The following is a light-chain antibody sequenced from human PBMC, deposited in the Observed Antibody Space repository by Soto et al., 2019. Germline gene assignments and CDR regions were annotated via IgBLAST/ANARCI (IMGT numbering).Light chain of an antibody. CDR1: SGSIASND. CDR2: EDN. Sequence: NFMLTQPHSVSDSPGKTVILSCTRSSGSIASNDVQWYQQRPGSSPTTVIYEDNQRPSGVPDRFSGSIDSSSNSASLTISGLETEDEADYYCQSYDATNQVFGGGTKLTVL. CDR3: QSYDATNQV. J-gene: IGLJ3*02. V-gene: IGLV6-57*01.